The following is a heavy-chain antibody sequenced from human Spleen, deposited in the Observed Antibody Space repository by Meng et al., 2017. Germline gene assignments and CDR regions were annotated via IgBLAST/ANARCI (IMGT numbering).Heavy chain of an antibody. Sequence: GGSLRLSCAASGFTFSDYYMSWIRQAPGKGLEWVSYISSSGSTIYYADSVKGRFTISRDNAKNSLYLQMNSLRPEDTAIYYCARGVGAGLLPIHFDFWGQGTLVTVSS. CDR2: ISSSGSTI. CDR3: ARGVGAGLLPIHFDF. CDR1: GFTFSDYY. J-gene: IGHJ4*02. V-gene: IGHV3-11*04. D-gene: IGHD3-22*01.